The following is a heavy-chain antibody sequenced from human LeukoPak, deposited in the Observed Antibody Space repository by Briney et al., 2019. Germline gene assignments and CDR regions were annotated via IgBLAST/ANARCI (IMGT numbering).Heavy chain of an antibody. J-gene: IGHJ4*02. CDR3: ARDGSGSYYSLIDY. CDR1: GGSISSYY. CDR2: IYTSGSA. V-gene: IGHV4-4*07. D-gene: IGHD3-10*01. Sequence: SETLSLTCTVSGGSISSYYWSWIRQPAGKGLEWIGRIYTSGSASYNPSLKSRVTMSVDTSKNQFSLKLSSVTAADTAVYYCARDGSGSYYSLIDYWGQGTLVTVSS.